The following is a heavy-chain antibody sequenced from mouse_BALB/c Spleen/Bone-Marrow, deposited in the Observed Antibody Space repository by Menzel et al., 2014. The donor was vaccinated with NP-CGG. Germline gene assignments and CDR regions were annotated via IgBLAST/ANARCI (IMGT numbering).Heavy chain of an antibody. CDR2: ISSGGSYT. Sequence: EVHLVESGGDLVKPGGSLKLSCAASGFTFSSYGMSWVRQTSDKRLEWVATISSGGSYTYYPDSVKGRFTISRDNAKNTLYLQMSSLKSEDTAMYYCARHDYDEENFDYWGQGTTLTVSS. J-gene: IGHJ2*01. D-gene: IGHD2-4*01. V-gene: IGHV5-6*01. CDR3: ARHDYDEENFDY. CDR1: GFTFSSYG.